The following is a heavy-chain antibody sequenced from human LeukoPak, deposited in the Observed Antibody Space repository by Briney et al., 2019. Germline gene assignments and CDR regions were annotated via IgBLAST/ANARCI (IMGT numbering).Heavy chain of an antibody. Sequence: GGSLRLSCAASGFTFSRYAIYWVRQAPGKGLEGVSGISGSGGDTYFADSVRGRFTISRDNSKNTVFLQMDSLRAEDTAVYYCAKTTDGYSSGRSPGWPIDYWGQGTLVTVSS. CDR3: AKTTDGYSSGRSPGWPIDY. D-gene: IGHD6-19*01. J-gene: IGHJ4*02. CDR1: GFTFSRYA. CDR2: ISGSGGDT. V-gene: IGHV3-23*01.